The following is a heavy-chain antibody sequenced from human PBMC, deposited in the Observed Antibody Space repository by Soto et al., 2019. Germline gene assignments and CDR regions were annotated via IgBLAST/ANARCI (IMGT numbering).Heavy chain of an antibody. D-gene: IGHD2-2*01. V-gene: IGHV3-23*01. Sequence: EVQLLESGGGLVQPGGSLRLSCAASGFTFSSYAMSWVRQAPGKGLEWVSAISGSGGSTYYADSVKGRFTISRDNSKNTLYLQMNSLRAEDTAVYYCARDIVVVPAAMGDAFDIWGQGTMVTVSS. J-gene: IGHJ3*02. CDR3: ARDIVVVPAAMGDAFDI. CDR2: ISGSGGST. CDR1: GFTFSSYA.